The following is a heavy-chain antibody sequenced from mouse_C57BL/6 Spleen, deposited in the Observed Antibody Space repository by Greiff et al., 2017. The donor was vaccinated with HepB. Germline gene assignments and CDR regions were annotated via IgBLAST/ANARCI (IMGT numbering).Heavy chain of an antibody. D-gene: IGHD3-2*02. Sequence: EVMLVESGGGLVKPGGSLKLSCAASGFTFSSYAMSWVRQTPEKRLEWVATISDGGSYTYYPDNVKGRFTISRDNAKNNLYLQMSHLKSEDTAMYYCAREEDSSGLAMDYWGQGTSVTVSS. CDR3: AREEDSSGLAMDY. CDR2: ISDGGSYT. J-gene: IGHJ4*01. CDR1: GFTFSSYA. V-gene: IGHV5-4*01.